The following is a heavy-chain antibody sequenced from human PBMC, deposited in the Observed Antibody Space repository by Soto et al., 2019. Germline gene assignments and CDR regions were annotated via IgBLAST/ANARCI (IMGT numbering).Heavy chain of an antibody. CDR1: GFTFSSYA. CDR2: ISVDGRRT. CDR3: TTTATLSTGNNWFDR. Sequence: GGSLRLSCAASGFTFSSYAMTWVRQAPGKGLEWVSGISVDGRRTYYADSVKGRFTISRDNSENTLYLQMNSLRADDTAVYYCTTTATLSTGNNWFDRWGQGALVTVYS. J-gene: IGHJ5*02. V-gene: IGHV3-23*01. D-gene: IGHD1-1*01.